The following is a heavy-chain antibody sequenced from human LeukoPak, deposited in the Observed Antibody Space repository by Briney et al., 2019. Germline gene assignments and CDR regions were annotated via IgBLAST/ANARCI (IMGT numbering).Heavy chain of an antibody. J-gene: IGHJ1*01. V-gene: IGHV3-74*01. Sequence: GGSLTLSCAASGFTFRSYWMHWVRQAPGKGLVWVSGINTDGRSTSYADSVKGRFTISRDNAKNTLYLQMKSLRVEDTAVYYCFGANAEQWGQGTLVTVSS. D-gene: IGHD4/OR15-4a*01. CDR2: INTDGRST. CDR1: GFTFRSYW. CDR3: FGANAEQ.